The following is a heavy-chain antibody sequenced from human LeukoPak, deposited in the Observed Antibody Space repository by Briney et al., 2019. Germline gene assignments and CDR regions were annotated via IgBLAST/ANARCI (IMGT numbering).Heavy chain of an antibody. CDR1: GFTFSRYS. CDR3: ARVSI. J-gene: IGHJ3*02. Sequence: GGSLRLSCAASGFTFSRYSMNWVRQAPGKGLEWVSSISIGSTYTYYADSVKGRFTISRDNAKNSLYLQMNSLRAEDTAVYYCARVSIWGQGTMVTVSS. V-gene: IGHV3-21*01. D-gene: IGHD3-3*02. CDR2: ISIGSTYT.